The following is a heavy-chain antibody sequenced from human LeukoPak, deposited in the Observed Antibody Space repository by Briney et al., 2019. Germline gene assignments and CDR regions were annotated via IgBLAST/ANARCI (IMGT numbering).Heavy chain of an antibody. CDR3: ARTHYGSGSPLRY. Sequence: PGGSLRLSCAASGFTFSSYAMHWVRQAPGKGLEWVAVISYDGSNKYYADSVKGRFTISRDNSKNTLYLQMNSLRAEDTAVYYCARTHYGSGSPLRYWGQGTLVTVSS. CDR2: ISYDGSNK. CDR1: GFTFSSYA. J-gene: IGHJ4*02. V-gene: IGHV3-30-3*01. D-gene: IGHD3-10*01.